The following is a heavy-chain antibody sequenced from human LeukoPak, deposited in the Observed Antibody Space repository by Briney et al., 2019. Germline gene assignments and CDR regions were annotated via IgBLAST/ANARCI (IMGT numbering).Heavy chain of an antibody. CDR3: ARGVEPLAANTLAY. CDR1: GFTFSTYA. CDR2: ISHGGDSA. D-gene: IGHD1-14*01. V-gene: IGHV3-23*01. Sequence: GGSLRLSCTASGFTFSTYAMTWVRQAPGKGLEWVSVISHGGDSAWYADSVKGRFTISRDNSKNTLYLEMNSLSPDDTAVYYCARGVEPLAANTLAYWGQGTLVTVSS. J-gene: IGHJ4*02.